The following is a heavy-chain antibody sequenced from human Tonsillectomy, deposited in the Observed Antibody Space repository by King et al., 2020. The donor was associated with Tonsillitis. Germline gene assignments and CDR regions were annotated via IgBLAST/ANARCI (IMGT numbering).Heavy chain of an antibody. J-gene: IGHJ3*02. CDR3: ARDEWRGGSYYYPNDAFDI. Sequence: VQLVESGGGVVQPGRSLRLSCAASGFTFSSYAMHWVRQAPGKGLEWVAVISYDGSNKYYADSVKGRFTISRDNSKNALYLQMNSLRAEDTAVYYCARDEWRGGSYYYPNDAFDIWGQGTMVTVSS. CDR2: ISYDGSNK. CDR1: GFTFSSYA. V-gene: IGHV3-30*04. D-gene: IGHD1-26*01.